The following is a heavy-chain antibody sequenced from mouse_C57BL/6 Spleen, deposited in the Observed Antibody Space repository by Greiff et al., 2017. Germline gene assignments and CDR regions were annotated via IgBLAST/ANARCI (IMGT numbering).Heavy chain of an antibody. CDR3: ARDYYGSSDDY. CDR2: ISYDGSN. Sequence: EVKLVESGPGLVKPSQSLSLTCSVTGYSITSGYYWNWIRQFPGNKLEWMGYISYDGSNNYNPSLKNRISITRDTSKNQFFLKLNSVTTEDTATYYCARDYYGSSDDYWGQGTTLTVSS. D-gene: IGHD1-1*01. J-gene: IGHJ2*01. V-gene: IGHV3-6*01. CDR1: GYSITSGYY.